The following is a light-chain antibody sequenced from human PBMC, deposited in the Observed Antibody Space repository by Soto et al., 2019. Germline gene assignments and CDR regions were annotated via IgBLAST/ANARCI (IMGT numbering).Light chain of an antibody. CDR2: GAS. CDR3: QQYGSSPWT. Sequence: EIVLTQPPGTLSLSPGERATLSCRASQSVRSNYLAWYRQTPGQAPRLLIYGASNRATGIPDRFSGSGSGTDFTLIISRLEPEDFALYYCQQYGSSPWTFGQGTKVEIK. CDR1: QSVRSNY. V-gene: IGKV3-20*01. J-gene: IGKJ1*01.